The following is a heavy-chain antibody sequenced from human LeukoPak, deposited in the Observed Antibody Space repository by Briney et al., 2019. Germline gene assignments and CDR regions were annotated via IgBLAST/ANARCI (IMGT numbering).Heavy chain of an antibody. CDR1: GFTFSSYG. Sequence: GGSLRLSCAASGFTFSSYGMHWVRQAPGKGLEWVAVIWYDGSNKYYADSVKGRFTISRDNSKNTLYLQMNSLRAEDTAVYYCARDFSGSYYSDYWGQGTLVTVSS. D-gene: IGHD1-26*01. J-gene: IGHJ4*02. V-gene: IGHV3-33*01. CDR3: ARDFSGSYYSDY. CDR2: IWYDGSNK.